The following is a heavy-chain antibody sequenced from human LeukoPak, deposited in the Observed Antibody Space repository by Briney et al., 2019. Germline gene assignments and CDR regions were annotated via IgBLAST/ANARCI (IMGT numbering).Heavy chain of an antibody. J-gene: IGHJ5*02. D-gene: IGHD2-15*01. CDR1: GYTFTGYY. V-gene: IGHV1-2*02. CDR3: AREPPYCSGGSCYLNRFDP. CDR2: INPNSGGT. Sequence: ASVKVSCKASGYTFTGYYMHWVRQAPGQGLEWMGWINPNSGGTNYAQKFQGRVTMTRDTSISTAYMELSRLRSDDTAVYYCAREPPYCSGGSCYLNRFDPWSQGTLVTVSS.